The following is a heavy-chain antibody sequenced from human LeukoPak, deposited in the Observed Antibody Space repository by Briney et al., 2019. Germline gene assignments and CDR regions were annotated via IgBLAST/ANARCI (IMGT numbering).Heavy chain of an antibody. V-gene: IGHV3-11*04. CDR1: GFTFSDFY. CDR2: ISGSGATT. CDR3: ARSGELGAFDI. D-gene: IGHD3-10*01. Sequence: PGGSLRLSCAASGFTFSDFYMSWIRQAPGKGLEGVSYISGSGATTHYADSVKGRFTISRDNANNSLYLQMDSLRAEDTAVYYCARSGELGAFDIWGQGTMVTVSS. J-gene: IGHJ3*02.